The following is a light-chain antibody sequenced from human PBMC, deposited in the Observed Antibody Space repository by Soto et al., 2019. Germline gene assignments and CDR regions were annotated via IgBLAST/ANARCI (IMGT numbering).Light chain of an antibody. V-gene: IGKV4-1*01. J-gene: IGKJ2*01. CDR2: WAS. Sequence: DIVMTQSPDSLAVSLGERATINCRSSQSVLYSSNNKNYLAWYQQRPGQPPKLLIYWASTRESGVPDRFSGSGSGTDFTLTISSLQAEDVAVYYCQRYNNWPPMYTFGPGTKVEIK. CDR1: QSVLYSSNNKNY. CDR3: QRYNNWPPMYT.